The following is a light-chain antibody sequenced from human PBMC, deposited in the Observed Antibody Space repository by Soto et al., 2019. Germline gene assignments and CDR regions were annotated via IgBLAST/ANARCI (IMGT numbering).Light chain of an antibody. Sequence: QSALTQPASVSGSPGQSITISCTGTSSDVGGYNNVSWYQQRPGKAPKLMVYEVTNRPSGVSNRFSGSKSGNTASLTISGLQDEDEDDYYCSSYRHRDTLVFGGGTKVTVL. CDR2: EVT. J-gene: IGLJ2*01. V-gene: IGLV2-14*01. CDR1: SSDVGGYNN. CDR3: SSYRHRDTLV.